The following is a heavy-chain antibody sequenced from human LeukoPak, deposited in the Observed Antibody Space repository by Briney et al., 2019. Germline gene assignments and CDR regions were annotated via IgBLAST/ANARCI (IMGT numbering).Heavy chain of an antibody. CDR1: GFTFSDYY. V-gene: IGHV3-11*04. J-gene: IGHJ3*02. CDR3: ARAYYYDSSGYYRRGAFDI. Sequence: GGSLRLSCAASGFTFSDYYMSWIRQAPGKGLEWVSYISSSGSTIYYADSVKGRFTISRDNAKNSLYLQMNSLRAEDTAVYYCARAYYYDSSGYYRRGAFDIWGQGTKVTVSS. CDR2: ISSSGSTI. D-gene: IGHD3-22*01.